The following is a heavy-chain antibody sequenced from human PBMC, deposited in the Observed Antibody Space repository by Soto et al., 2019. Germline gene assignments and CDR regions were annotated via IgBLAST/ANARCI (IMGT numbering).Heavy chain of an antibody. V-gene: IGHV1-69*01. Sequence: QVQLVQSGAEVKKPGSSVKVSCKASGGTFGSYAISWVRQAPGQGLEWMGGIIPILGTANYAQKFQGRVTIAADESTSTAYMELSRLRSEDTAVYYCASSQGSSTSLEIYYYYYYGMDVWGQGTTVTVSS. J-gene: IGHJ6*02. CDR1: GGTFGSYA. CDR2: IIPILGTA. CDR3: ASSQGSSTSLEIYYYYYYGMDV. D-gene: IGHD2-2*01.